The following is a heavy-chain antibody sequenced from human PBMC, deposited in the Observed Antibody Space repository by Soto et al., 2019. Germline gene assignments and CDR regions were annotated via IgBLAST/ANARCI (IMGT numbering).Heavy chain of an antibody. CDR3: ARGTGWYFFDY. V-gene: IGHV4-31*02. Sequence: WTWLRQHPGKGLEWIGYISYSGTTSYNPSLKGRLTISVDTSENHFSLTLTSVTAADAAVYYCARGTGWYFFDYWGQGTLVTVSS. J-gene: IGHJ4*02. D-gene: IGHD6-19*01. CDR2: ISYSGTT.